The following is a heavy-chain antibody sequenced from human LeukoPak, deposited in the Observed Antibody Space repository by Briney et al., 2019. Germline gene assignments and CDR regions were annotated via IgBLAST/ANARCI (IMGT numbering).Heavy chain of an antibody. D-gene: IGHD3-10*01. V-gene: IGHV1-69*10. Sequence: SVKVSCKASGATFISYAISWVRQAPGQGLEWMGGIIPILGIANYAQKFQGRVTITADKSTSTAYMELSSLRSEDTAVYYCARARRGSGSKGPFYYFDYWGQGTLVTVSS. J-gene: IGHJ4*02. CDR1: GATFISYA. CDR3: ARARRGSGSKGPFYYFDY. CDR2: IIPILGIA.